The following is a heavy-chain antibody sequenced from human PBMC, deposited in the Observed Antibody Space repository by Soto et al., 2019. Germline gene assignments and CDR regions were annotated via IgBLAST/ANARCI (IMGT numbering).Heavy chain of an antibody. CDR1: GFTFSSYA. V-gene: IGHV3-30-3*01. Sequence: HPGGSLRLSCAASGFTFSSYAMHWVRQAPGKGLEWVAVISYDGSNKYYADSVKGRFTISRDNSKNTLYLQMNSLRAEDTAVYYCARDRIAAAGTPISWFDPWGQGTLVTVSS. D-gene: IGHD6-13*01. CDR3: ARDRIAAAGTPISWFDP. J-gene: IGHJ5*02. CDR2: ISYDGSNK.